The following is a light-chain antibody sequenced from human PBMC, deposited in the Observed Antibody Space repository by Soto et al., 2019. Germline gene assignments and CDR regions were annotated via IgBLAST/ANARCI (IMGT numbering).Light chain of an antibody. CDR1: QSVLYSTNNKNY. V-gene: IGKV4-1*01. CDR2: WAA. Sequence: DIVMTQSPDSLAVSLGERATINCKSSQSVLYSTNNKNYLAWYQQKRGKPHELLIYWAATRESGVPDRFSGSGSGTDFTLTISSLQAEDVAVYYCQQEYITPFTFGGGTKVEI. J-gene: IGKJ4*01. CDR3: QQEYITPFT.